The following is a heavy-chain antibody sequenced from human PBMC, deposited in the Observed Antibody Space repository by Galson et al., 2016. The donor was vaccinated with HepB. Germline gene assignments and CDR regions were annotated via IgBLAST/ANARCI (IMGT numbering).Heavy chain of an antibody. CDR2: IFYDGTS. V-gene: IGHV4-39*01. CDR1: GGSVSSRTYY. CDR3: AGHGHIAISVPDL. Sequence: SETLSLTCTVSGGSVSSRTYYWGWIRQSPGKGLEWIGFIFYDGTSIYNPSLRSRVSMSVETSKNQFYLRLSSVTAADTAVYYCAGHGHIAISVPDLWGQGALVAVSS. D-gene: IGHD2-21*01. J-gene: IGHJ5*02.